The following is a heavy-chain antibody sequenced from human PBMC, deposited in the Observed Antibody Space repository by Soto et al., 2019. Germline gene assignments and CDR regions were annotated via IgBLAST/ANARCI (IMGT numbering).Heavy chain of an antibody. CDR2: IYYSGST. D-gene: IGHD3-22*01. V-gene: IGHV4-59*01. J-gene: IGHJ4*02. Sequence: SETLSLTCTVSGGSISSYYWSWIRQPPGKGLEWNGYIYYSGSTNYNPSLKSRVTISVDTSKNQFSLKLSSVTAADTAVYYCARVADDSSGYYWDYWGQGTLVTVSS. CDR3: ARVADDSSGYYWDY. CDR1: GGSISSYY.